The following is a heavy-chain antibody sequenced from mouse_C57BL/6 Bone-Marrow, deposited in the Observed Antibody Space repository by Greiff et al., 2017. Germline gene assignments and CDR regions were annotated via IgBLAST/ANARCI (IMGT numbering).Heavy chain of an antibody. V-gene: IGHV4-1*01. CDR2: INPDSSTI. CDR1: GIDFSRYW. D-gene: IGHD1-1*01. Sequence: EVKLLESGGGLVQPGGSLKLSCAASGIDFSRYWMSWVRRAPGKGLEWIGEINPDSSTINYAPSLKDKFIISRDNAKNTLYLQMSKVRSEDTALYYCARNYYYGSSYDWYFDVWGTGTTVTVSS. CDR3: ARNYYYGSSYDWYFDV. J-gene: IGHJ1*03.